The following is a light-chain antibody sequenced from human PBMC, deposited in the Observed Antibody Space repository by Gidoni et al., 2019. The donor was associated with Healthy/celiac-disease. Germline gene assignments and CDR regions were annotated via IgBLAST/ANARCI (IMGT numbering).Light chain of an antibody. CDR3: QVWDSSSVV. CDR2: DDT. J-gene: IGLJ2*01. CDR1: NIGGRS. Sequence: SSVLTQPPSVSLAPGQTARITCGGDNIGGRSVHWYQQKPDQAPVLVVYDDTDRPSGIPERFSGSKSGIAATLTIIRVEAGDEADYYGQVWDSSSVVFGGGTKLTVL. V-gene: IGLV3-21*02.